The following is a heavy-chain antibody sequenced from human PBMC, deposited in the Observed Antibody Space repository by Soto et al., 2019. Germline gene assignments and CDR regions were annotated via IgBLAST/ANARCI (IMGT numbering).Heavy chain of an antibody. CDR3: ARAAVAGTVDNWFDP. D-gene: IGHD6-19*01. V-gene: IGHV5-51*01. J-gene: IGHJ5*02. CDR1: GYSFTSYW. Sequence: PGESLKISCKGSGYSFTSYWIGWVRQMPGKGLEWMGIIYPGDSDTRYSPSFQGQVTISADKSISTAYLQWSSLKASDTAMYYCARAAVAGTVDNWFDPWGQGTLVTVSS. CDR2: IYPGDSDT.